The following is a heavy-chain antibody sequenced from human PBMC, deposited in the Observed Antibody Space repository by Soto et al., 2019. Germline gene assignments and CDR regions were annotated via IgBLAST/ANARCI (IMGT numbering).Heavy chain of an antibody. CDR2: IHYSGST. CDR3: ARDFAYFDS. V-gene: IGHV4-59*11. J-gene: IGHJ4*02. D-gene: IGHD3-3*01. CDR1: GGSISSHY. Sequence: SETLSLTCVVSGGSISSHYWSWIRQPPGSGLEWIGYIHYSGSTNYSPSLKSRVTMSVDTSKNQFSLNLDSVTAADTAVYFCARDFAYFDSWGQGTLVTVSS.